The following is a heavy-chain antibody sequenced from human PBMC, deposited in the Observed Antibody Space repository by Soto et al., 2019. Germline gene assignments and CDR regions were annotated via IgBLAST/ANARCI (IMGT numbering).Heavy chain of an antibody. CDR3: ARDLFRDYDSSGYYSRGGFDP. Sequence: SETLSLTCTVSGGSISSYYWSWIRQPPGKGLEWFGYIYYSGSTNYNPSLKSRVTISVDTSKNQFSLKLSSVTAADTAVYYCARDLFRDYDSSGYYSRGGFDPWGQGTLVTVSS. CDR2: IYYSGST. V-gene: IGHV4-59*01. D-gene: IGHD3-22*01. CDR1: GGSISSYY. J-gene: IGHJ5*02.